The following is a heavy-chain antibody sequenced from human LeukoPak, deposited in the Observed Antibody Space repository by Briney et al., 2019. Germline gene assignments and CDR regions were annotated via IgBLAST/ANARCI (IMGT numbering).Heavy chain of an antibody. V-gene: IGHV3-21*01. Sequence: GGSLRLSCAASGLAFSSYSMNWVRQAPGKGLEWVSHISSGSNYIYYSDSVKGRFTISRDNAKNSLYLQMNSLRAEDTAVYYCARLLNDYGDYVFDYWGQGTLVTVSS. J-gene: IGHJ4*02. CDR2: ISSGSNYI. CDR3: ARLLNDYGDYVFDY. D-gene: IGHD4-17*01. CDR1: GLAFSSYS.